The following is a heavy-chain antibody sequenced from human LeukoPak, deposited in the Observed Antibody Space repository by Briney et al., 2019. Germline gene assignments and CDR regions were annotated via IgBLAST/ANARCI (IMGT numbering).Heavy chain of an antibody. CDR3: ARHGSGWSFDY. D-gene: IGHD6-19*01. Sequence: PSETLSLTCKVSGGSISTYYWSWFRQPPGKGLEWIGYIYNSGSATYKPSLKSRVTISVDTSKNQFSLKLTSVSTTDTAVYYCARHGSGWSFDYWGQGVLVTVSS. V-gene: IGHV4-59*01. J-gene: IGHJ4*02. CDR2: IYNSGSA. CDR1: GGSISTYY.